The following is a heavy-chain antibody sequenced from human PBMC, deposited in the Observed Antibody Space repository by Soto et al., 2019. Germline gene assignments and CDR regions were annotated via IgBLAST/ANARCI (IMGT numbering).Heavy chain of an antibody. V-gene: IGHV4-31*03. CDR3: ARASSGLPLCGGDCFNFDY. CDR2: IYYSGST. Sequence: SETLSLTCTVSGGSISSGGYYWSWIRQHPGKGLEWIGYIYYSGSTYYNPSLKSRVTISVDTSKNQFSLKLSSVTAADTAVYYCARASSGLPLCGGDCFNFDYWGQGTLVTVSS. CDR1: GGSISSGGYY. D-gene: IGHD2-21*02. J-gene: IGHJ4*02.